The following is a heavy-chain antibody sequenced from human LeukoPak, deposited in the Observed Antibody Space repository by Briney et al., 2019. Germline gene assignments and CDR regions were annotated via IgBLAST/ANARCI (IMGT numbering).Heavy chain of an antibody. CDR1: GFTFSSYS. Sequence: GGSLRLSCAASGFTFSSYSMNWVRQAPGKGLEWVSSISSSSSYIYYADSVKGRFTISRDNAKNSLYLQMNSLRDDDTAVYYCAGPPQAGPFDLWGQGTLVTVSS. CDR2: ISSSSSYI. V-gene: IGHV3-21*01. CDR3: AGPPQAGPFDL. D-gene: IGHD6-19*01. J-gene: IGHJ4*02.